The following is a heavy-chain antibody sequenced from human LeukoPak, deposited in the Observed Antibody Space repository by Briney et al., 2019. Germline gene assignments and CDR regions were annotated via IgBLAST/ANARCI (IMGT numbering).Heavy chain of an antibody. D-gene: IGHD3-10*01. CDR2: VHKSGSP. CDR3: ARHSSPFRPGTTVRGAASWFDS. V-gene: IGHV4-39*01. J-gene: IGHJ5*01. CDR1: GGSIISNTDY. Sequence: SETLSLTCSVSGGSIISNTDYWAWIRQSPGKGLEWVGSVHKSGSPYYSPSLKSRATISVDTSRNQFSLKVNSVASADTAVYYCARHSSPFRPGTTVRGAASWFDSWGQGTLVTVSP.